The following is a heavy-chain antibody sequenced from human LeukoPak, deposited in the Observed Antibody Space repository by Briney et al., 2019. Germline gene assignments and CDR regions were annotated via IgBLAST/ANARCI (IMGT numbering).Heavy chain of an antibody. Sequence: ASVKVSCKASGYTFTSYGISWVRQAPGQGLEWMGWISAYNGNTNYAQKLQGRVTMTTDTSTSTAYMELRSLRSDDTAVYYCARDFIAAAGLYNWFDPWGQGTLVTVSS. CDR1: GYTFTSYG. V-gene: IGHV1-18*01. J-gene: IGHJ5*02. CDR2: ISAYNGNT. D-gene: IGHD6-13*01. CDR3: ARDFIAAAGLYNWFDP.